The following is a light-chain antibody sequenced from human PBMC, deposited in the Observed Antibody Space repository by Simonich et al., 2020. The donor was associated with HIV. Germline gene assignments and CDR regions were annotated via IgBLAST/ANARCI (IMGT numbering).Light chain of an antibody. Sequence: DIQMTQSPSTLSASVGDRVTITCRASQSISNWLAWYQQKPGKAPKVLIYKASSLESGVPSRFSGSGSGTEFTLTISSLQPDDFATYFCQQYHNYYTFGQGTKLEIK. CDR2: KAS. V-gene: IGKV1-5*03. CDR3: QQYHNYYT. CDR1: QSISNW. J-gene: IGKJ2*01.